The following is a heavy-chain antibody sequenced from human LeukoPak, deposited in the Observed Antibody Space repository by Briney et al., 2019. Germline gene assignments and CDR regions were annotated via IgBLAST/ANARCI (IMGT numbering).Heavy chain of an antibody. J-gene: IGHJ6*02. D-gene: IGHD3-9*01. CDR1: GFTFSSYG. CDR3: ARDGAYEYFDHYGMDV. Sequence: PGGSLRLSCAASGFTFSSYGMHWVRQAPGKGREWVAVIWYDGSNKYYADSVKGRFTISRENSKNTLYLQMNSLRAEDTAAYYCARDGAYEYFDHYGMDVWGQGTTVTVSS. V-gene: IGHV3-33*01. CDR2: IWYDGSNK.